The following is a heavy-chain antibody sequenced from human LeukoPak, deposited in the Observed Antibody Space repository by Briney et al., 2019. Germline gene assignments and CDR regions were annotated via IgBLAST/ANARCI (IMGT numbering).Heavy chain of an antibody. CDR1: GFSFRSFG. D-gene: IGHD4-17*01. CDR2: IRSDGTSK. Sequence: GRSLRLSCAASGFSFRSFGLHWVRQAPGKGLEWVALIRSDGTSKNYADSVKGRFTISRDTSKNTVYLQMNSLRAEDTAVYSCAKWSGDYPSYYLDYWGQGTLVTVSS. CDR3: AKWSGDYPSYYLDY. V-gene: IGHV3-33*06. J-gene: IGHJ4*02.